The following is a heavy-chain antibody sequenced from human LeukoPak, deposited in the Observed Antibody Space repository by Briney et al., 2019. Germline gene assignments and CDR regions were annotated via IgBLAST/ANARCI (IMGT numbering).Heavy chain of an antibody. D-gene: IGHD3-10*01. CDR3: AKYHFGDFDYYPQLDY. J-gene: IGHJ4*02. CDR2: ISYDGSNK. CDR1: GFTFSSYA. Sequence: GRSLRLSCAASGFTFSSYAMHWVRQAPGKGLEWVAVISYDGSNKYYADSVKGRFTISRDNSKNTLYLQMNSLRPEDTAVYYCAKYHFGDFDYYPQLDYWGQGTLVTVSS. V-gene: IGHV3-30-3*02.